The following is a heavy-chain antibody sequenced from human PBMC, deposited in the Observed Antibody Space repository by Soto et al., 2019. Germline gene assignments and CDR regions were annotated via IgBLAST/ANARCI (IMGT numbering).Heavy chain of an antibody. CDR1: GSTFSSYA. CDR3: AKEMTSGYYLFDY. Sequence: GGSLRLSCAASGSTFSSYAMSWFRQAPGKGLEWVSTISGTGGSTYYPDSVKGRFTISRDNSKNTVYLQMNSLRAEDAAVYYCAKEMTSGYYLFDYWGQGALVTVSP. CDR2: ISGTGGST. V-gene: IGHV3-23*01. D-gene: IGHD3-22*01. J-gene: IGHJ4*02.